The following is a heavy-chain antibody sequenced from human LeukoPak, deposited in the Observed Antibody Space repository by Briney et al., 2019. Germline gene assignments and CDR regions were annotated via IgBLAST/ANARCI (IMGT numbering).Heavy chain of an antibody. V-gene: IGHV1-18*01. CDR1: GYTFTNYG. Sequence: ASVKVSCQASGYTFTNYGISWVGQAPGQGLDGMGWISAYNGNTNYAHKLQGRVTMTTDTSTSTAYMEFRRMRSDDTAVYSCARGGYYGSGKDAFDIWGQGTMVTVSS. J-gene: IGHJ3*02. CDR3: ARGGYYGSGKDAFDI. CDR2: ISAYNGNT. D-gene: IGHD3-10*01.